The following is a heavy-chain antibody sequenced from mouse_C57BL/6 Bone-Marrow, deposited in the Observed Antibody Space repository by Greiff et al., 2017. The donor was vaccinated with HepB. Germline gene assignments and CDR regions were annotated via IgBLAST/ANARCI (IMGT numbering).Heavy chain of an antibody. J-gene: IGHJ2*01. CDR2: INPGSGGT. D-gene: IGHD2-3*01. V-gene: IGHV1-54*01. Sequence: VQLQQSGAELVRPGTSVKVSCKASGYAFTNYLIEWVKQRPGQGLEWIGVINPGSGGTNYNEKFKGKATLTADKSSSTAYMQLSSLTSEDSAVYFCARSSDGYLFDYWGQGTTLTVSS. CDR3: ARSSDGYLFDY. CDR1: GYAFTNYL.